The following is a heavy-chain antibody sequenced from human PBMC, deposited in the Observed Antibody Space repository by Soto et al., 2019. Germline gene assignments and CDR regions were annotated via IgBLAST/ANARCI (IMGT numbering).Heavy chain of an antibody. V-gene: IGHV1-8*01. Sequence: GASVKVSCKASGYTFTSYDINWVRQATGQGLEWMGWMNPNSGNTGYAQKFQGRVTMTRNTSISTAYMELSSLRSEDTAVYYCARQLWSGCYNYYYYMDVWGKGTTVTVSS. D-gene: IGHD3-3*01. CDR3: ARQLWSGCYNYYYYMDV. J-gene: IGHJ6*03. CDR1: GYTFTSYD. CDR2: MNPNSGNT.